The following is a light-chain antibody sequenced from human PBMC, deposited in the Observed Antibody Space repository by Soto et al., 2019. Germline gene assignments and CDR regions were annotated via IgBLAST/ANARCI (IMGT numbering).Light chain of an antibody. Sequence: DIQMTQSPSSLSASVGDRVTITCQASQDISNYLNWYQQKPGKAPKLLIYDASNLETGVPSRFSGSGSVTDFTFTISSLQPEDIATYYCQRYDNLLFTFGPGTKVDIK. CDR1: QDISNY. V-gene: IGKV1-33*01. J-gene: IGKJ3*01. CDR3: QRYDNLLFT. CDR2: DAS.